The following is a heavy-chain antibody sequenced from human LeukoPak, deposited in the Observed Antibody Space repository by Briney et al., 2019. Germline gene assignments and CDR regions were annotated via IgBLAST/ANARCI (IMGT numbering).Heavy chain of an antibody. Sequence: GGSLRLSCAASGFTFDDYAMHWVRQAPGKGLEWVSGISWNSGSIGYADSVKGRFTISRDNVKNSLYLQMNSLRAEDTALYYCAKDIIGTSLGGVFDYWGQGTLVTVSS. CDR2: ISWNSGSI. CDR1: GFTFDDYA. J-gene: IGHJ4*02. CDR3: AKDIIGTSLGGVFDY. V-gene: IGHV3-9*01. D-gene: IGHD2-2*01.